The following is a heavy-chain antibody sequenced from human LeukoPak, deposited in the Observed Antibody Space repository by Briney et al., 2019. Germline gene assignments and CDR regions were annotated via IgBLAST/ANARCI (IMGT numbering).Heavy chain of an antibody. V-gene: IGHV4-39*01. CDR3: LSRRGCNFRVKMYYYIEV. D-gene: IGHD2/OR15-2a*01. CDR1: GGSIRTTNYF. Sequence: PSETLSLTCTVSGGSIRTTNYFWGWIPQSPGKELKGIGDMLYTGGSYYNPSLESRVILSVDTSKNQLSLRLSSVTAAAIAVYYYLSRRGCNFRVKMYYYIEVW. CDR2: MLYTGGS. J-gene: IGHJ6*03.